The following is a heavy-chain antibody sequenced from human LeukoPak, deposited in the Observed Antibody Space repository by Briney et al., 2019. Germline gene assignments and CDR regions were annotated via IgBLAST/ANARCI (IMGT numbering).Heavy chain of an antibody. CDR3: ASWSAAGTGFDY. CDR1: GGSISSSIYY. Sequence: SETLSLTCTVSGGSISSSIYYWGWIRQPPGKGLEWIGSIYYRGSTYYNPSLKSRVTISVDTSKNQFSLKLSSVTAADTAVYYCASWSAAGTGFDYWGQGTLVTVSS. J-gene: IGHJ4*02. V-gene: IGHV4-39*01. CDR2: IYYRGST. D-gene: IGHD6-13*01.